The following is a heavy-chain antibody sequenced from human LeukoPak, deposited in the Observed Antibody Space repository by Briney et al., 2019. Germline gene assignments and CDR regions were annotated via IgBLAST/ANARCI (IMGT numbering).Heavy chain of an antibody. Sequence: ASVKVSCKASGYTFTSYDINWVRQATGQGLEWMGWMNPNSGNTGYAQKFQGRVTMTRNTSISTAYMELSSLRSEDTAVYYCARPHRGGYDFWSGLRGFDPWGQGTLVTVSS. CDR2: MNPNSGNT. CDR3: ARPHRGGYDFWSGLRGFDP. CDR1: GYTFTSYD. J-gene: IGHJ5*02. V-gene: IGHV1-8*01. D-gene: IGHD3-3*01.